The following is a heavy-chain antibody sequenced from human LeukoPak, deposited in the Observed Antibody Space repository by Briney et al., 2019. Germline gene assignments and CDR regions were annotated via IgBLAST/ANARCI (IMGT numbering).Heavy chain of an antibody. J-gene: IGHJ4*02. Sequence: GGSLRLSCLGSGFTFSWCGMNWVRQAPGRGLEYVSAISKNGGNTYYVDSVKGRFTISRDNSKNTLYLQMNSLRVEDTAVYFCVKDLSDRDVDYWGQGTLVTVSS. D-gene: IGHD2-21*02. CDR3: VKDLSDRDVDY. CDR2: ISKNGGNT. CDR1: GFTFSWCG. V-gene: IGHV3-64D*06.